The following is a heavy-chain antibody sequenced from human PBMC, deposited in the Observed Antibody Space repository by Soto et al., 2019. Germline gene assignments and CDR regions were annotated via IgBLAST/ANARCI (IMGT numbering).Heavy chain of an antibody. J-gene: IGHJ6*03. CDR3: AKEGLVMLRNYYYYYDMDV. CDR2: ISGSGGST. V-gene: IGHV3-23*01. CDR1: GFTFSSYA. D-gene: IGHD2-21*01. Sequence: EVQLLESGGGLVQPGGSLRLSCAASGFTFSSYAMSWVRQAPGKGLEWVSAISGSGGSTYYADSVKGRFTISRDNSKNTLYLQMTSLRAEHTAVYYCAKEGLVMLRNYYYYYDMDVWGKGTTVTVSS.